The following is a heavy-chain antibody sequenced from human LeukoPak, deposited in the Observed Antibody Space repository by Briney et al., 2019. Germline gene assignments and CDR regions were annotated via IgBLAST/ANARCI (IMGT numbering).Heavy chain of an antibody. D-gene: IGHD2-15*01. CDR1: GFTFTNYW. Sequence: GGSLRLSCVVSGFTFTNYWMTWVRQAPGKGLEWVANIKQDGSGKYYVDSVKGRFTISRDNAKNSLYLQMNSLRAEDTAVYYCARDHELPLFDYWGQGTLVTVSS. CDR2: IKQDGSGK. J-gene: IGHJ4*02. V-gene: IGHV3-7*04. CDR3: ARDHELPLFDY.